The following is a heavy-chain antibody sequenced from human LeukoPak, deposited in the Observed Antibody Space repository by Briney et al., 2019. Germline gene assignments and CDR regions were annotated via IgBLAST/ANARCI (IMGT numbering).Heavy chain of an antibody. V-gene: IGHV1-2*02. CDR2: INPNSGGT. Sequence: ASVTVSFKSSGYTFTCYYMHWVRQAPGQGLEWMGWINPNSGGTNYAQKFQGRVTMTRDTSISTAYMELSRLRSDDTAVYYCARYRNYYDSSGYYYVEYFQHWGQGTLVTVSS. J-gene: IGHJ1*01. CDR1: GYTFTCYY. CDR3: ARYRNYYDSSGYYYVEYFQH. D-gene: IGHD3-22*01.